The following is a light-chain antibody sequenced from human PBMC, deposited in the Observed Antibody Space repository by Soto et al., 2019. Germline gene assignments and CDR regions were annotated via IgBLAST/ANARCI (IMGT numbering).Light chain of an antibody. V-gene: IGKV3-15*01. CDR1: QEVSSN. J-gene: IGKJ4*01. CDR2: GAS. CDR3: QKYISWPLT. Sequence: EMVVTQSPATLSVSPGERATLSGSASQEVSSNLAWYQQKPCQAPSLLIDGASTRDTGTPARFSGSGSGTEFTLTIISLQSEDYAVYFCQKYISWPLTFGGGTPVAS.